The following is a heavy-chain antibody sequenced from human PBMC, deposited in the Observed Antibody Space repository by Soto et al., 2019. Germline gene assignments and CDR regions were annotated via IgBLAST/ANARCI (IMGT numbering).Heavy chain of an antibody. J-gene: IGHJ4*02. CDR1: GYTFTSYC. D-gene: IGHD3-9*01. CDR2: INPSGGST. Sequence: GASVKVSCKASGYTFTSYCIHWVRQAPGQGLEWMGIINPSGGSTSYAQRFQGRVTMTRDTSTSTVYMELSSLRSDDTAVYYCARDIVTCYYGSQIPLDYWGQGTQVTVSS. CDR3: ARDIVTCYYGSQIPLDY. V-gene: IGHV1-46*01.